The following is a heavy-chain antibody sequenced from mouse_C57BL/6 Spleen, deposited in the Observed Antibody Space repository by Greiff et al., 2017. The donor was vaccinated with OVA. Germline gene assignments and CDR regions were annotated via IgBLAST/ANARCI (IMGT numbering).Heavy chain of an antibody. Sequence: EVQVVESEGGLVQPGSSVKLSCTASGFTFSDYYMAWVRQVPEKGLEWVANINYDGSSTYYLDSLKSRFIISRDNAKNILYLQMSSLKSEDTATYYCARRHYGSSYGYFDVWGTGTTVTVSS. CDR2: INYDGSST. V-gene: IGHV5-16*02. CDR3: ARRHYGSSYGYFDV. D-gene: IGHD1-1*01. CDR1: GFTFSDYY. J-gene: IGHJ1*03.